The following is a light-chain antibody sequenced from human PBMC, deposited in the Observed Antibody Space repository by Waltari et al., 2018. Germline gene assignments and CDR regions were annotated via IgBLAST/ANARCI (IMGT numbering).Light chain of an antibody. CDR3: QQTYGTPPDT. V-gene: IGKV1-39*01. CDR1: QNIGSY. J-gene: IGKJ2*01. CDR2: VAS. Sequence: DIQMTQSPSSLSASVGDRVTIACRASQNIGSYLSWFQQKPWKAPKLLIYVASTLQSGVPSRFSGSGSGTDFSLTISDLQPEDFATYYCQQTYGTPPDTFGQGTKLEMK.